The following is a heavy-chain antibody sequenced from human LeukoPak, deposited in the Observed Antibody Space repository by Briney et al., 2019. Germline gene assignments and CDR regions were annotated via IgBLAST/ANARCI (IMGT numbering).Heavy chain of an antibody. CDR3: ARRRSSHFDP. J-gene: IGHJ5*02. CDR2: IYHSGST. Sequence: SETLSLTCAVSGYSISSGYHWGWIRQPPGKGLEWIGSIYHSGSTYYNPSLKSRVTISVDTSKNQFSLKLSSVTAADTAVYYCARRRSSHFDPRGQGTLVTVSS. CDR1: GYSISSGYH. D-gene: IGHD6-6*01. V-gene: IGHV4-38-2*01.